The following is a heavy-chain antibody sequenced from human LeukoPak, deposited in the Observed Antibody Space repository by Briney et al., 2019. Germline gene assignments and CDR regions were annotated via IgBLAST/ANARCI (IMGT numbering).Heavy chain of an antibody. D-gene: IGHD3-16*02. J-gene: IGHJ4*01. CDR2: IKQDGGEK. V-gene: IGHV3-7*03. CDR1: GFTFSSYW. CDR3: TRDGSYAYVWGCYLVY. Sequence: GGSLRLSCAASGFTFSSYWMSWVRQGPGKGLEWVSNIKQDGGEKYYVDSVKGRFTISRDNAKNSLYLQMNSLRAEDTAVYYCTRDGSYAYVWGCYLVYWGQGTLVTVSS.